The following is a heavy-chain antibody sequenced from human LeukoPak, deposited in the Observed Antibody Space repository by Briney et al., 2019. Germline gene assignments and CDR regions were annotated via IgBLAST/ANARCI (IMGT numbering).Heavy chain of an antibody. CDR2: IKEDGSEK. CDR3: ARDWASVTQASLDY. J-gene: IGHJ4*02. V-gene: IGHV3-7*03. Sequence: GGSLRLSCAVSGFTVSSHWMSWVRQAPGKGLEWVAYIKEDGSEKFYVDSVKGRFTVSRDNAKNSLYLKMSSLRAEDTAVYYCARDWASVTQASLDYWGQGTLLTVSS. CDR1: GFTVSSHW. D-gene: IGHD4-17*01.